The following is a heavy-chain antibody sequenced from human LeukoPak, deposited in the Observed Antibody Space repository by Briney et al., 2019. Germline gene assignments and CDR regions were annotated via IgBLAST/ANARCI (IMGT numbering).Heavy chain of an antibody. V-gene: IGHV4-34*01. CDR2: INHSGST. Sequence: PSETPSLTCAVYGGSFSGYYWSWIRQPPGKGLEWIGEINHSGSTNYNPSLKSRVTISVDTSKNQFSLKLSSVTAADTAVYYCARGGFVAAAGTLFDYWDQGTLVTVSS. CDR3: ARGGFVAAAGTLFDY. J-gene: IGHJ4*02. CDR1: GGSFSGYY. D-gene: IGHD6-13*01.